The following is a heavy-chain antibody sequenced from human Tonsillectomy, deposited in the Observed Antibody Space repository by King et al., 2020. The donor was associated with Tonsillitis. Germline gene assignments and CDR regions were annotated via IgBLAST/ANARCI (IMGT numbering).Heavy chain of an antibody. CDR3: ARFTFGGVIEGGYFDF. CDR1: GYTFTNYY. D-gene: IGHD3-16*02. Sequence: VQLVESGTEVKKPGASVKVSCKASGYTFTNYYMHWVRQAPGQGLEWMGRINPNSGDTNFAPKFQGSVTLTRDTSSNTAYIELSRLKSDDTAVYYCARFTFGGVIEGGYFDFWGQGTLVTVSS. CDR2: INPNSGDT. V-gene: IGHV1-2*06. J-gene: IGHJ4*02.